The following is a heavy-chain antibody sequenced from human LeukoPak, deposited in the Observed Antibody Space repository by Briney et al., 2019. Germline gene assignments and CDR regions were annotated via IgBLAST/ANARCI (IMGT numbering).Heavy chain of an antibody. V-gene: IGHV1-2*02. J-gene: IGHJ3*02. CDR1: GYTFTGYY. CDR3: ARTPIHYDSSGSTWGACDI. Sequence: ASVKVSCKASGYTFTGYYMHWVRQAPGQGLEWMGWINPNSGGTNYAQKFQGRVTMTRDTSISTAYMEVSSLRYEDTAVYYCARTPIHYDSSGSTWGACDIWGQGTMVTVSS. D-gene: IGHD3-22*01. CDR2: INPNSGGT.